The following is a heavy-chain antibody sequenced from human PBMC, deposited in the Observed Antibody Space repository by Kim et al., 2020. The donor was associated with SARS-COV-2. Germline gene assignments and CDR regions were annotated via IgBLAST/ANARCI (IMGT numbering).Heavy chain of an antibody. V-gene: IGHV3-23*01. Sequence: SVKGRFTISRDNSKNTLYLQMNSLRAEDTAVYYCAKGPTTGTIYYYYMDVWGKGTTVTVSS. CDR3: AKGPTTGTIYYYYMDV. D-gene: IGHD1-7*01. J-gene: IGHJ6*03.